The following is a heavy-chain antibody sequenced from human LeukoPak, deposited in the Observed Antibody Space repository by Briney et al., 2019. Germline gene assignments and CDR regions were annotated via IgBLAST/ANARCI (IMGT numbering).Heavy chain of an antibody. J-gene: IGHJ5*02. CDR2: INHSGST. D-gene: IGHD2-2*01. CDR3: ARAHRYCSSTSCFQVNWFDP. CDR1: GFTFSNSW. Sequence: TGGSLRLSCLASGFTFSNSWMTWIRQPPGKGLEWLGEINHSGSTNYNPSLKSRVTISVDTSKNQFSLKLSSVTAADTAVYYCARAHRYCSSTSCFQVNWFDPWGQGTLVTVSS. V-gene: IGHV4-34*01.